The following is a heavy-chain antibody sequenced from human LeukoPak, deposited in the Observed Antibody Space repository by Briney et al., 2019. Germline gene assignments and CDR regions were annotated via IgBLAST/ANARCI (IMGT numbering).Heavy chain of an antibody. CDR3: ARVRYYDSSGYYEYFDY. J-gene: IGHJ4*02. Sequence: SETLSLTCTVSGVSISSDGYYWSWIRQHPGKGLEWIGYIYYSGSTYYNPSLKSRVTISVDTSKNQFSLKLSSVTAADTAVYYCARVRYYDSSGYYEYFDYWGQGTLVTVSS. CDR1: GVSISSDGYY. V-gene: IGHV4-31*03. CDR2: IYYSGST. D-gene: IGHD3-22*01.